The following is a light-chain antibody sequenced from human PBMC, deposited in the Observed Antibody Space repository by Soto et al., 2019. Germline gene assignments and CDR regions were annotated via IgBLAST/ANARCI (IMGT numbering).Light chain of an antibody. CDR3: QQYGSSGT. Sequence: EIVLTQSPATLSLSPWERENLYCRASQSVSSYLAWYQQKPGQAPRLLIYDASNRATGIPARFSGSGSGTDFTLTISSLEPEDFAVYYCQQYGSSGTFGQGTKVDIK. CDR2: DAS. CDR1: QSVSSY. J-gene: IGKJ1*01. V-gene: IGKV3-11*01.